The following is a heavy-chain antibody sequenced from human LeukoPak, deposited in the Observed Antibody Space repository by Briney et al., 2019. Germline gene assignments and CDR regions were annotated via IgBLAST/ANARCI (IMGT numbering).Heavy chain of an antibody. CDR2: INPNSGGT. D-gene: IGHD3-10*01. V-gene: IGHV1-2*02. Sequence: GASVKVSCKASGYTFTGYYMHWVRQAPGQGLEWMGWINPNSGGTNYAQKFQGRVTMTRDTSISTAYMELSRLRSDDTAVYYCARDQRTYYLGSGSYYKVGRLDFWGQGTLVTVSS. J-gene: IGHJ4*02. CDR3: ARDQRTYYLGSGSYYKVGRLDF. CDR1: GYTFTGYY.